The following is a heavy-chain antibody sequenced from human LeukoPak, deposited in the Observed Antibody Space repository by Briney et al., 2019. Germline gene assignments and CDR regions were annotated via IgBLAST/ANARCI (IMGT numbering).Heavy chain of an antibody. D-gene: IGHD5-18*01. J-gene: IGHJ4*02. CDR2: ISGSGGST. V-gene: IGHV3-23*01. CDR3: AKSVGYNYGSLDY. Sequence: TGGSLRLSCAASGFTFSSYWMIWVRQAPGKGLEWVSGISGSGGSTYYADSVKGRFTISRDNSKNTLYLQMNSLRAEDTAVYYCAKSVGYNYGSLDYWGQGTLVTVSS. CDR1: GFTFSSYW.